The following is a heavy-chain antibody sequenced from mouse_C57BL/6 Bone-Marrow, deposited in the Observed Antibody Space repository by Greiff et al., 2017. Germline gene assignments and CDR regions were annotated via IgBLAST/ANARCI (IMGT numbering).Heavy chain of an antibody. CDR2: IYPSDSDT. Sequence: QVQLQQPGAELVRPGSSVKLSCKASGYTFTSYWMDWVKQRPGQGLEWIGKIYPSDSDTHYNQKFKDKATLTVDKSSSTAYMQRSSLTSEDSAVYCCTRGGRGMDYGGQGTSVTVSS. J-gene: IGHJ4*01. V-gene: IGHV1-61*01. CDR1: GYTFTSYW. CDR3: TRGGRGMDY.